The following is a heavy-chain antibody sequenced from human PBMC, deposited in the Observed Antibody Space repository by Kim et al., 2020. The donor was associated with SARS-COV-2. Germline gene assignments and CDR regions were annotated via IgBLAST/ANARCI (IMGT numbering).Heavy chain of an antibody. CDR3: ARDGAYCGGDCYSQGRGWFDP. V-gene: IGHV1-69*13. J-gene: IGHJ5*02. CDR1: GGTFSSYA. D-gene: IGHD2-21*02. CDR2: IIPIFGTA. Sequence: SVKVSCKASGGTFSSYAISWVRQAPGQGLEWMGGIIPIFGTANYAQKFQGRVTITADESTSTAYMELSSLRSEDTAVYYCARDGAYCGGDCYSQGRGWFDPWGQGTLVTVSS.